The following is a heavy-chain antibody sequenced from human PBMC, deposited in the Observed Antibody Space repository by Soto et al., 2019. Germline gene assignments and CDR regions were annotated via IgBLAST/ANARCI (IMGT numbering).Heavy chain of an antibody. CDR1: GYTFSNYA. Sequence: QVQLVQSGSEVKKPGASVKVSCKASGYTFSNYAIHWVSQAPGQRLEWMGWISPGNGNTKYSQKFQGRVTITRDTSASTAYMELSSLRSEDTAVYYCARDAPRGTTALYFDLCGRGTLVTVSS. D-gene: IGHD4-17*01. J-gene: IGHJ2*01. CDR2: ISPGNGNT. V-gene: IGHV1-3*01. CDR3: ARDAPRGTTALYFDL.